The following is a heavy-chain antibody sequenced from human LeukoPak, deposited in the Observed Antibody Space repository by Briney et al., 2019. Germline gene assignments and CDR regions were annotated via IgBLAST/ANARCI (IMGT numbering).Heavy chain of an antibody. Sequence: SETLSLTCTVSGVSFNSSSYYWGWIRQPPGKGREWIGSSYYSGSTYYNPSLKSRVTISIDTSKNQFSLKPSSVPAADTAVYYCAGDFGSGSYRFDYWGQRTLVTVPS. V-gene: IGHV4-39*07. CDR1: GVSFNSSSYY. J-gene: IGHJ4*01. CDR2: SYYSGST. CDR3: AGDFGSGSYRFDY. D-gene: IGHD3-10*01.